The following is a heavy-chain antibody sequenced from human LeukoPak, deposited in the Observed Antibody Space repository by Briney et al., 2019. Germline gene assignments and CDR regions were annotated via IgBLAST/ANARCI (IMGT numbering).Heavy chain of an antibody. D-gene: IGHD3-22*01. J-gene: IGHJ4*02. CDR1: GGTFSSYA. CDR2: IIPIFGIA. CDR3: ARDYLYYYDSSGYDNSDYYFDY. Sequence: VASVKVSCKASGGTFSSYAISWVRQAPGQGLEWMGRIIPIFGIANYAQKFQGRVTITADKSTSTAYMELSSLRSEDTAVYYCARDYLYYYDSSGYDNSDYYFDYWGQGTLVTVSS. V-gene: IGHV1-69*04.